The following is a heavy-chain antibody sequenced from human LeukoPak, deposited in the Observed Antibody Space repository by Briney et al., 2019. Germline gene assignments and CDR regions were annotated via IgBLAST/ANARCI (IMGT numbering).Heavy chain of an antibody. CDR2: INHSGST. D-gene: IGHD3-22*01. Sequence: SETLSLTCIVSGGSISNYYWSWIRQPPGKGLEWIGEINHSGSTNYNPSLESRVTISVDTSKNQFSLKLSSVTAADTAVYYCARGPPGYYDSSGYYYGYYYYYMDVWGKGTTVTVSS. J-gene: IGHJ6*03. CDR1: GGSISNYY. CDR3: ARGPPGYYDSSGYYYGYYYYYMDV. V-gene: IGHV4-34*01.